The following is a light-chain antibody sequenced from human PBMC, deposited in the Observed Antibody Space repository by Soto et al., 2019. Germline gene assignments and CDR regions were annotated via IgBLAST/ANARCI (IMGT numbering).Light chain of an antibody. Sequence: EIVLTQSPGTLSSSPGDRATLSCRASQSFSTSYLAWYQHKPGQAPRLLIHNTFTRATGIPDRFSGSGSGTDFTLTISRLEPEDVAVYYCQQYGGSPFTFGPGTKVDIK. V-gene: IGKV3-20*01. CDR1: QSFSTSY. CDR2: NTF. J-gene: IGKJ3*01. CDR3: QQYGGSPFT.